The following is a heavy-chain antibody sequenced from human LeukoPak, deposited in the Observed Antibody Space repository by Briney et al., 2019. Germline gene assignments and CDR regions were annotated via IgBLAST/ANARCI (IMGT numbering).Heavy chain of an antibody. CDR1: GYTFTSYT. J-gene: IGHJ4*02. V-gene: IGHV1-3*02. CDR2: SNAGSGNT. Sequence: GSVTVSCKASGYTFTSYTVHWVRQAPGQRLEWMGWSNAGSGNTIYSQEFQHRVTFTTDTSASTAYMEMSSLRSEDMAVYYCARQSYPTGLDYWGQGSLVTVSS. D-gene: IGHD4-17*01. CDR3: ARQSYPTGLDY.